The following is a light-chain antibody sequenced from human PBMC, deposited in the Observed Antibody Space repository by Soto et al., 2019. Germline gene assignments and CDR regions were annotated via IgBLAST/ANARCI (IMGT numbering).Light chain of an antibody. CDR1: QSVSSN. CDR2: GAS. J-gene: IGKJ5*01. CDR3: QQYGRTPIT. Sequence: EIVLTHSPGTLSLSPGERATLPCRASQSVSSNLAWYQQKPGQPPRLFIYGASSRATGIPDRFSGSGSGTDFTLIISRLEPEDFAVYYCQQYGRTPITFGQGTRLEIK. V-gene: IGKV3-20*01.